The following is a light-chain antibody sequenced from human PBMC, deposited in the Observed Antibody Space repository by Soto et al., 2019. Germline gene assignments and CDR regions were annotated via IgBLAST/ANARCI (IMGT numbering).Light chain of an antibody. CDR2: AAS. Sequence: IQLTQSPSSLSASIGDRVTITCRASQDIASYLAWYQQKPGNAPKLLIYAASTLHSGVPSRFSGSGSGTDFTLTIRSLQPVDFVTYHCQPSNVNLLFGQGTKLEIK. V-gene: IGKV1-9*01. J-gene: IGKJ2*01. CDR3: QPSNVNLL. CDR1: QDIASY.